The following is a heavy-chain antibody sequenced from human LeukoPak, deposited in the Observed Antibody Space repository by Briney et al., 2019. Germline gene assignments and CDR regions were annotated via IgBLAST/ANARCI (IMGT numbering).Heavy chain of an antibody. CDR2: ISSSGSTI. Sequence: GGSLRLSCAASGFTFSDYYMSWIRQAPGKGLEWVSYISSSGSTIYYADSVKGRFTISRDNAKNSLYLQMNSLRAEDTAVYYFWREVYCSSTSCFDYWGQGTLVTVSS. CDR3: WREVYCSSTSCFDY. CDR1: GFTFSDYY. D-gene: IGHD2-2*01. V-gene: IGHV3-11*04. J-gene: IGHJ4*02.